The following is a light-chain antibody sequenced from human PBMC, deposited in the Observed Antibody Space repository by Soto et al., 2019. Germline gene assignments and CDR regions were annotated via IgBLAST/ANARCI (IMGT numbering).Light chain of an antibody. CDR1: SSDIGGYNY. CDR2: EVT. CDR3: SSYTSRSTLYV. Sequence: QSVLTQPASVSGSPGQSITVSCTGTSSDIGGYNYFSWYQQHPGKAPKLMVYEVTNRPSGVSDRFSGSKSGNTASLTISGLQADDEGYYYCSSYTSRSTLYVFGTGTKVTVL. J-gene: IGLJ1*01. V-gene: IGLV2-14*01.